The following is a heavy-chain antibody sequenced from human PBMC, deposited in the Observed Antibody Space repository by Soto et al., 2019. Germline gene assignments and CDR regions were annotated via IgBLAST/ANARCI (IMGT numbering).Heavy chain of an antibody. CDR2: ISASSISI. J-gene: IGHJ4*02. CDR1: GFTYRNYA. D-gene: IGHD3-3*01. V-gene: IGHV3-48*01. Sequence: PGGSLRLSCAASGFTYRNYAMNWVRQAPEKGLEWVAYISASSISIYYADSVKGRFTISRDNAENSLYLQMNSLRVEDTAVYYCTRDFTWSEVYWGQGVQVTVSS. CDR3: TRDFTWSEVY.